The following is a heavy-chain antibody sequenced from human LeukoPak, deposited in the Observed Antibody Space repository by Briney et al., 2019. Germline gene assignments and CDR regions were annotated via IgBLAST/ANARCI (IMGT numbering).Heavy chain of an antibody. CDR1: GFTSSSYA. CDR3: AREDDSSGYNFDY. V-gene: IGHV3-30*04. J-gene: IGHJ4*02. CDR2: ISYDGSNK. D-gene: IGHD3-22*01. Sequence: PGGSLRLSCAASGFTSSSYAMHWVRQAPGKGLEWVAVISYDGSNKYYADSVKGRFTISRDNSKNTLYLQMNSLRAEDTAVYYCAREDDSSGYNFDYWGQGTLVTVSS.